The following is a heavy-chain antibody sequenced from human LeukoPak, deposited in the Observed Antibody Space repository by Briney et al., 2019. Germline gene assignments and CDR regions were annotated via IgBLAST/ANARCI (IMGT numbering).Heavy chain of an antibody. Sequence: ASVKVSCKASGGTFSSYAISWVRQAPGQGLEWMGRIIPIFGTANYAQKFQGRVTITTDESTSTAYMERRSLRSEDTAVYYCARELLGYCSSTSCYYYYYLAVWGKGTPVTVSS. CDR3: ARELLGYCSSTSCYYYYYLAV. CDR1: GGTFSSYA. J-gene: IGHJ6*03. CDR2: IIPIFGTA. V-gene: IGHV1-69*05. D-gene: IGHD2-2*01.